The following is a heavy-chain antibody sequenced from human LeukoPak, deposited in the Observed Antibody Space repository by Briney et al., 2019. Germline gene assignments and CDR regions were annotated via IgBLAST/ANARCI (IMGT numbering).Heavy chain of an antibody. CDR2: ISSSSSYI. J-gene: IGHJ6*02. V-gene: IGHV3-21*01. CDR3: AREGTGLVAPLKFYYYYYYGMDV. Sequence: SGGSLRLSCAASGFTFSNYMMHWVRQAPGKGLEWVSSISSSSSYIYYADSVKGRFTISRDNAKNSLYLQMNSLRAEDTAVYYCAREGTGLVAPLKFYYYYYYGMDVWGQGTTVTVSS. D-gene: IGHD7-27*01. CDR1: GFTFSNYM.